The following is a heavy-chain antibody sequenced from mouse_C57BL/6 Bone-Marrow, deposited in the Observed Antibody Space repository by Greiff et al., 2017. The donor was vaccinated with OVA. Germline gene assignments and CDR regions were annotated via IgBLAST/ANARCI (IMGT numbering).Heavy chain of an antibody. CDR3: TTPHYYGSSYGFAY. V-gene: IGHV14-4*01. J-gene: IGHJ3*01. CDR1: GFNIKDDY. CDR2: IDPENGDT. Sequence: EVQLQQSGAELVRPGASVKLSCTASGFNIKDDYMHWVKQRPEQGLEWIGWIDPENGDTEYASKFQGKATITADTSSNTAYLQLSSLTSEDTAVYYCTTPHYYGSSYGFAYWGQGTLVTVTA. D-gene: IGHD1-1*01.